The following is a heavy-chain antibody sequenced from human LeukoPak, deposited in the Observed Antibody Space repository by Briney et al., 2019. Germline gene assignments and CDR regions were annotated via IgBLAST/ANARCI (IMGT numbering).Heavy chain of an antibody. D-gene: IGHD2-8*02. V-gene: IGHV3-23*01. CDR1: GFAFNIYA. Sequence: PGGSLRLSFAASGFAFNIYARSGVRQAPGKGLEWVSTIRGSDGYTYYADSVRGRFTISRDNSKNTLYLQMNSLRAEDTAVYYCAKGRLDPNLVLDYWGQGTLVTVSS. CDR2: IRGSDGYT. J-gene: IGHJ4*02. CDR3: AKGRLDPNLVLDY.